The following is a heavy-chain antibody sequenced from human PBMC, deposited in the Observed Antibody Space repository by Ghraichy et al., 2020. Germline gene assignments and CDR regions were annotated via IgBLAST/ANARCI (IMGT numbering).Heavy chain of an antibody. Sequence: SQTLSLTCTVSGGSISSYYWSWIRQPPGKGLEWIGYIYYSGSTNYNPSLKSRVTISVDTSKNQFSLKLSSVTAADTAVYYCGGGSGSRDYYYYGMDVWGRGTTVTVSS. D-gene: IGHD3-10*01. CDR2: IYYSGST. CDR1: GGSISSYY. CDR3: GGGSGSRDYYYYGMDV. V-gene: IGHV4-59*01. J-gene: IGHJ6*02.